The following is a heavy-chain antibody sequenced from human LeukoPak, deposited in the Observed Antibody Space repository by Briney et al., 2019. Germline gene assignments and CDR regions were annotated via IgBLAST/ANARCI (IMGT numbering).Heavy chain of an antibody. CDR3: VRAHDWGSGVDVFDI. J-gene: IGHJ3*02. CDR1: GFIFSSYT. Sequence: GGSLRLSCAASGFIFSSYTMNWVRQAPGKGLEWVSSISRGSRYIYYADSVTGRFTISRDNPKHPLYLQMNSLRAENTALYCCVRAHDWGSGVDVFDIGGQGTMVTVSS. D-gene: IGHD7-27*01. CDR2: ISRGSRYI. V-gene: IGHV3-21*01.